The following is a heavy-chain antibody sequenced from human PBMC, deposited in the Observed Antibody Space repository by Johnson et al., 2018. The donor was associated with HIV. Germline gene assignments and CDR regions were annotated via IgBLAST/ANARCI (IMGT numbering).Heavy chain of an antibody. V-gene: IGHV3-20*04. CDR2: ISWNGGST. CDR3: ARDLVGSPRAFDI. Sequence: VQLVESGGGVVRPGGSLRLSCVGSGFTFDDYALSWVRQLPGKGLEWVSGISWNGGSTAYAASVKGRFTISRDNAKNSLYLQMHSLRVEDTASYYCARDLVGSPRAFDIWGQGTMVTISS. J-gene: IGHJ3*02. CDR1: GFTFDDYA. D-gene: IGHD2-8*02.